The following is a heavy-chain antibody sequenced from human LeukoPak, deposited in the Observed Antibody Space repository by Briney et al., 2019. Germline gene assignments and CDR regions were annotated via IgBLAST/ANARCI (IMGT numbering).Heavy chain of an antibody. V-gene: IGHV3-7*04. CDR2: IKQDGTEK. D-gene: IGHD3-16*01. J-gene: IGHJ4*02. CDR1: GFNLSTYW. CDR3: TRGGGGRYFDY. Sequence: GGSLRLSCEGSGFNLSTYWMSWVRQAPGKGLEWGANIKQDGTEKYYVDSVKGRFTISRDNAKNSLYLQMNTLRGEDTAVYYCTRGGGGRYFDYWGQGALVSVSS.